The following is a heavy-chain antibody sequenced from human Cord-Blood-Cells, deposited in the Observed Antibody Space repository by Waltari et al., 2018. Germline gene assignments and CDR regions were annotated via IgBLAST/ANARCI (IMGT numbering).Heavy chain of an antibody. J-gene: IGHJ2*01. V-gene: IGHV4-34*01. CDR2: INHSGST. CDR3: ARHVKGIRHWYFDL. CDR1: GGSFSGSY. Sequence: QLQLQQCAAALCKPSENLSLPCAAHGGSFSGSYWSWLLRPPGKGLEWIGEINHSGSTNYNPSLKSRVTISVDTSKNQFSLKLSSVTAADTAVYYCARHVKGIRHWYFDLWGRGTLVTVSS.